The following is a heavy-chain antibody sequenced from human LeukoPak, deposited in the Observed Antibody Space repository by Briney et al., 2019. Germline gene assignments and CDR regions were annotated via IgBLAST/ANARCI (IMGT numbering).Heavy chain of an antibody. V-gene: IGHV3-23*01. CDR3: AKDYGNCSAGRCYSVLGDY. CDR1: GFTFSSYA. D-gene: IGHD2-15*01. J-gene: IGHJ4*02. Sequence: GGSLRLSCAASGFTFSSYAMTWVRQAPGKGLEWVSTIIDIGATYYADSVKGLFTISRDISKNTVYLQMNSLRAEDTAVYYCAKDYGNCSAGRCYSVLGDYWGQGTLVTVSS. CDR2: IIDIGAT.